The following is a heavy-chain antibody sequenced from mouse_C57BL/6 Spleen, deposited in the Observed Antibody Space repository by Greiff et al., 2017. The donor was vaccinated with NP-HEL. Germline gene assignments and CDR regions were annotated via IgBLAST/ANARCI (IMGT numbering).Heavy chain of an antibody. CDR2: IYPGDGDT. Sequence: QVQLQQSGPELVKPGASVKISCKASGYAFSSSWMNWVKQRPGKGLEWIGRIYPGDGDTNYNGKFKGKATLTADKSSSTAYMQLSSLTSEDSAVYFCARADGSYYFDYWGQGTTLTVSS. CDR3: ARADGSYYFDY. J-gene: IGHJ2*01. CDR1: GYAFSSSW. V-gene: IGHV1-82*01.